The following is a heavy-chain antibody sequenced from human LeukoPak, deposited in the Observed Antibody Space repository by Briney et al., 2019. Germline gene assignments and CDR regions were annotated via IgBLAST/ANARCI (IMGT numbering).Heavy chain of an antibody. J-gene: IGHJ4*02. Sequence: SETLSLTCAVYGGSISGYYWSWIRQHPGKGLEWIGYIYYSGSTYYNPSLKSRVTISVDTSKNQFSLKLSSVTAADTAVYYCARGGFGGSYYLDYWGQGTLVTVSS. CDR2: IYYSGST. CDR1: GGSISGYY. D-gene: IGHD1-26*01. V-gene: IGHV4-31*11. CDR3: ARGGFGGSYYLDY.